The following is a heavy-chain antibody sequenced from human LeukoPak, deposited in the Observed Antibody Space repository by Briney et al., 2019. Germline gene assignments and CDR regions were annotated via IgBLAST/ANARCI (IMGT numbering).Heavy chain of an antibody. Sequence: PSETLSLTCAVYGGSFSGYYWSWMRQPPGKGLEWLGEINHSGSTNYNPSLKSRVTISVDTSKNQFSLKLSSVSAADTAVYYCARGNVDTAMATDYWGQGTLVTVSS. J-gene: IGHJ4*02. CDR1: GGSFSGYY. V-gene: IGHV4-34*01. CDR2: INHSGST. D-gene: IGHD5-18*01. CDR3: ARGNVDTAMATDY.